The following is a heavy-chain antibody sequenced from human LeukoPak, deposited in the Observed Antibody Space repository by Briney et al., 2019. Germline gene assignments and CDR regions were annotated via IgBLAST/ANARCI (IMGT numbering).Heavy chain of an antibody. CDR3: ARGEVGGSYYPGWFDP. V-gene: IGHV4-59*01. CDR1: GGSISSYY. J-gene: IGHJ5*02. D-gene: IGHD1-26*01. CDR2: IYYSGST. Sequence: PSETLSLTCTVSGGSISSYYWSWIRQPPGKGLEWIGYIYYSGSTNYNPSLKSRVTISVDTSKSQFSLKLSSVTAADTAVYYCARGEVGGSYYPGWFDPWGQGTLVTVSS.